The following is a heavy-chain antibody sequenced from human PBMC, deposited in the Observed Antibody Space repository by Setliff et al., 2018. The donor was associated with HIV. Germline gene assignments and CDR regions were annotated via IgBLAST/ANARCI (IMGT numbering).Heavy chain of an antibody. CDR2: IYYTGNT. Sequence: SETLSLTCTVSGGSISSGGYYWSWIPQNTGKGLEWIGYIYYTGNTYYNPPLKSRITISEDTSRNQFSLKLSSVTAADTAVYFCARVQDILESSGPFESGGRGTLVTVSS. V-gene: IGHV4-31*03. CDR3: ARVQDILESSGPFES. CDR1: GGSISSGGYY. J-gene: IGHJ4*02. D-gene: IGHD2-15*01.